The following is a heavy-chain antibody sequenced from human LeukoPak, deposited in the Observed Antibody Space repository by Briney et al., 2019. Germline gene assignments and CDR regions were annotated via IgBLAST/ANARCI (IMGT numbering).Heavy chain of an antibody. CDR3: ARDGDTAMVTEYYYHYYYMDV. V-gene: IGHV1-2*02. CDR1: GYTFTGYY. CDR2: INPNSGGT. D-gene: IGHD5-18*01. Sequence: GASVKVSCKASGYTFTGYYMHWVRQAPGQGLEWMGWINPNSGGTNYAQKFQGRVTMTRDTSISTAYMELSRLRSDDTAVYYCARDGDTAMVTEYYYHYYYMDVWAKGPRSPSP. J-gene: IGHJ6*03.